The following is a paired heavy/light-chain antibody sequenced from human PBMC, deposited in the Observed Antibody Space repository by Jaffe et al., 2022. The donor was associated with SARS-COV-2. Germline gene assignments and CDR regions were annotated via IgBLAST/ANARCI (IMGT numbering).Heavy chain of an antibody. CDR3: AGGFSNTGWYHY. J-gene: IGHJ4*02. Sequence: EVQLEESGGGLIQPGGSLRLSCAASGFTVRGNYMTWVRQAPGKGLDWVSLLYSGGSTYYADSVKGRFTISRDDSKNTLYLQMNSLRAEDTAVYYCAGGFSNTGWYHYWGQGTLVTVSS. CDR1: GFTVRGNY. CDR2: LYSGGST. V-gene: IGHV3-53*01. D-gene: IGHD6-19*01.
Light chain of an antibody. CDR2: GNN. CDR1: YSNIGAGYD. V-gene: IGLV1-40*01. J-gene: IGLJ3*02. Sequence: QSVLTQPPSVSGAPGQRVTISCTGSYSNIGAGYDVHWYQQFPGTAPKVLIYGNNNRPSGVPDRFSGSKSGTSASLAISGLQAEDEADYYCQSYDRSLSGVFGGGTKLTVL. CDR3: QSYDRSLSGV.